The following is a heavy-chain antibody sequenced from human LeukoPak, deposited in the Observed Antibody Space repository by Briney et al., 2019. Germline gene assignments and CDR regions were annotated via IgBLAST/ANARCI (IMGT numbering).Heavy chain of an antibody. CDR2: IYSGGST. V-gene: IGHV3-53*04. CDR3: ARAGVAASYFDY. D-gene: IGHD6-13*01. Sequence: GGSLRLSCAASGFTVSSNYMSWVRQAPGKGLEWVSVIYSGGSTYYADSVKGRFTISRRNSKNTLYLQTNSLRAEDTAVYYCARAGVAASYFDYWGQGTLVTVSS. J-gene: IGHJ4*02. CDR1: GFTVSSNY.